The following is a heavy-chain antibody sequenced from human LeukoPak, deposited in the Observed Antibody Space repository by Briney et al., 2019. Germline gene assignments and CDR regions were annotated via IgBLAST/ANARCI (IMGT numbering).Heavy chain of an antibody. D-gene: IGHD6-19*01. CDR2: IYHSGST. Sequence: SETLSLTCAVYGGSFSGYYWSWIRQPPGKGLEWIGEIYHSGSTNYNPSLKSRVTISVDKPKNQFSLKLSSVTAADTAVYYCARDSKQWLNYYYYGMDVWGKGTTVTVSS. V-gene: IGHV4-34*01. J-gene: IGHJ6*04. CDR1: GGSFSGYY. CDR3: ARDSKQWLNYYYYGMDV.